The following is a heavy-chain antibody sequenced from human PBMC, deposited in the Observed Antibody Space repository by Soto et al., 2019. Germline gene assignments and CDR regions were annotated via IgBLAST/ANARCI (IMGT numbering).Heavy chain of an antibody. V-gene: IGHV1-18*01. CDR1: GYTFTTRG. CDR3: ATGHNNWSLSGLDS. D-gene: IGHD1-20*01. J-gene: IGHJ5*01. Sequence: QVQLVQSETEVQKPGASVRVSCKTSGYTFTTRGINWVRQAPGQGLEYVGWISTYSGNTNYAENLQNRVTFTKDVTTDTVFYELMSLRSDDAARYYCATGHNNWSLSGLDSWGQGTLITVSS. CDR2: ISTYSGNT.